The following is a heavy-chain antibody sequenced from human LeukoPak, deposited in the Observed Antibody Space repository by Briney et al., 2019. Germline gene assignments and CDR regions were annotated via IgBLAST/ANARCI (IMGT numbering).Heavy chain of an antibody. CDR2: IYHSGST. CDR3: ASHYDSSGYYPHWYFDL. J-gene: IGHJ2*01. V-gene: IGHV4-4*02. D-gene: IGHD3-22*01. Sequence: SGTLSLTCAVSGGSISSSNWWSWVRQPPGKGLEWIGEIYHSGSTNYNPSLKSRVTISVDKSKNQFSLKLSSVTAADTAVYYCASHYDSSGYYPHWYFDLWGRGTLVTVSS. CDR1: GGSISSSNW.